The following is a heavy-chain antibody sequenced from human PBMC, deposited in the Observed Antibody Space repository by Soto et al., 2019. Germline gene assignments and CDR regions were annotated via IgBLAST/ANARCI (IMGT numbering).Heavy chain of an antibody. J-gene: IGHJ1*01. V-gene: IGHV3-33*05. D-gene: IGHD3-16*01. CDR2: TSYDGSDK. CDR3: ARWGTTGGLDV. Sequence: QVQLVESGGGVVQPGTSLRVSCVGSGFTFRSYVIHWVRQAPGKGLEWVALTSYDGSDKYYGDSVRGRFTISRDNSRNTVDLQMDSLRLEVTALYDCARWGTTGGLDVWGQGTVVSVSS. CDR1: GFTFRSYV.